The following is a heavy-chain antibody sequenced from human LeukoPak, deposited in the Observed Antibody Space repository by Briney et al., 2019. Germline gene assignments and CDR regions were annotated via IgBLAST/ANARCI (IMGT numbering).Heavy chain of an antibody. CDR3: ASSSSHDY. CDR1: GFTFSNYA. D-gene: IGHD2-2*01. V-gene: IGHV3-30*04. J-gene: IGHJ4*02. Sequence: GGSLRLSCAASGFTFSNYAIHWVRQAPGKGLEWVAVISSDGNKKDYADSVKGRFTISRDNAKNSLYLQMNSLRAEDTAVYYCASSSSHDYWGQGTLVTVSS. CDR2: ISSDGNKK.